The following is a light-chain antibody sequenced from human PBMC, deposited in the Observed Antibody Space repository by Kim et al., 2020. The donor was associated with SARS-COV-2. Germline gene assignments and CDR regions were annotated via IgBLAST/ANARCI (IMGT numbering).Light chain of an antibody. CDR3: QEYNCAPYT. J-gene: IGKJ2*01. CDR2: AAS. CDR1: QRFSYF. Sequence: SACVSERVSLSRLACQRFSYFLAWYQQKPGNVPNLLIYAASTVQSGVPALFSGSVSGTDFTLTINSLQPKYVATHYCQEYNCAPYTLGQGTKLDI. V-gene: IGKV1-27*01.